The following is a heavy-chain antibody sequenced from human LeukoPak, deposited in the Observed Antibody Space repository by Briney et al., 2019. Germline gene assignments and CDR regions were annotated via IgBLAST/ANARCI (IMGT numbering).Heavy chain of an antibody. CDR1: GYTFTGYY. V-gene: IGHV1-2*06. CDR2: INPNSGGT. Sequence: GASVKVSCKASGYTFTGYYMHWVRQAPGQGLEWMGRINPNSGGTNYAQKFQGRVTMTRDTSISTAYMELSRLRSDDTAVYYCARARQSYYYYYGMDVWGQGTTVTVSS. J-gene: IGHJ6*02. CDR3: ARARQSYYYYYGMDV.